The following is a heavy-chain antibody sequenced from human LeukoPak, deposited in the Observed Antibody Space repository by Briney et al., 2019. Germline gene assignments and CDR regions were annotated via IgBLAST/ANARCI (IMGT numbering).Heavy chain of an antibody. V-gene: IGHV4-30-2*01. J-gene: IGHJ3*02. CDR2: IFHSGST. CDR1: GGSIRSGGYY. Sequence: PSETLSLTCTVSGGSIRSGGYYWSWIRQPPGKGLEWIGYIFHSGSTYYNPSLRSRVTISVDRSKNQFSLKLSSVTAADTAVYYCARDRRDPLTGAFDIWGQGTMVTVSS. CDR3: ARDRRDPLTGAFDI.